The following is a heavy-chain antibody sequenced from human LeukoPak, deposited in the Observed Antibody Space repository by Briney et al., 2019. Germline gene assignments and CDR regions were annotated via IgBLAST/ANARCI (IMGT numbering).Heavy chain of an antibody. Sequence: GASVKVSCRASGYTFTGYFLHWVRQAPGQGLEWMGWINPNSGVTNYAQKFQGRVTMTRDTSTSTAYMELSRLRSDDTAVFYCARVVATTYYFDYWGQGTLVTVSS. D-gene: IGHD1-26*01. V-gene: IGHV1-2*02. J-gene: IGHJ4*02. CDR3: ARVVATTYYFDY. CDR1: GYTFTGYF. CDR2: INPNSGVT.